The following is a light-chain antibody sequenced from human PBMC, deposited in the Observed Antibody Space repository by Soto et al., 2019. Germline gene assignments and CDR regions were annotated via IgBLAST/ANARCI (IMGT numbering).Light chain of an antibody. Sequence: QSVLTQPPSASGTPGQRVTISCSGSSSNIGSNYVYWYQQLPGTAPKLLIYRNNQRPSGVPDRFSGSKSGTSASLAISGLRSGDEADYYCAAWDDSLSGHVVFGGGTELTVL. V-gene: IGLV1-47*01. CDR1: SSNIGSNY. J-gene: IGLJ2*01. CDR3: AAWDDSLSGHVV. CDR2: RNN.